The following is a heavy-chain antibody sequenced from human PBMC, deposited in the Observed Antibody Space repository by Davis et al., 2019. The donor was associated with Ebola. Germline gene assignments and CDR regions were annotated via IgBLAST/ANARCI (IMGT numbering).Heavy chain of an antibody. D-gene: IGHD3-3*01. V-gene: IGHV3-30-3*01. Sequence: GESLKISCAASGFTFSSYAMHWVRQAPGKGLEWVAVISYDGSNKYYADSVKGRFTISRDNSKNTLYLQMNSLRAEDTAVYYCARARTPITIFALYYYYYYGMDVWGQGTTVTVSS. CDR3: ARARTPITIFALYYYYYYGMDV. CDR2: ISYDGSNK. CDR1: GFTFSSYA. J-gene: IGHJ6*02.